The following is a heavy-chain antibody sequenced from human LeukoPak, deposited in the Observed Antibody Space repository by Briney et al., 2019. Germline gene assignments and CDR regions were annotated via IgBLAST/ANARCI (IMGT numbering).Heavy chain of an antibody. CDR1: GFTFNYYA. CDR3: AKQRRALVVPSTLDY. V-gene: IGHV3-23*01. CDR2: ISGSGSST. Sequence: GGSLRLSCAASGFTFNYYALSWVRQAPGKGLQWVSAISGSGSSTNHADSVQGRFTTSRDNSKNTLYLHMVSLRAEDTAIYYCAKQRRALVVPSTLDYWGQGTLVTVGS. D-gene: IGHD2-2*01. J-gene: IGHJ4*02.